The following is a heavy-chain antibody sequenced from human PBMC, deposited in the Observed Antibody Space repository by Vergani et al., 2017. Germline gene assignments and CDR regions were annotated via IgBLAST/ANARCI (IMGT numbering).Heavy chain of an antibody. D-gene: IGHD6-25*01. CDR3: ARGSGNDY. CDR2: ISDNGGTT. CDR1: GFTFSSYS. Sequence: EVQLVESGGGLVKPGGSLRLSCAASGFTFSSYSMNWVRQAPGKGLEWVSIISDNGGTTYYADSVKGRFTISRDNSKDTLYLQMNSLRAEDTAVYYCARGSGNDYWGQGTLVTVSS. V-gene: IGHV3-23*04. J-gene: IGHJ4*02.